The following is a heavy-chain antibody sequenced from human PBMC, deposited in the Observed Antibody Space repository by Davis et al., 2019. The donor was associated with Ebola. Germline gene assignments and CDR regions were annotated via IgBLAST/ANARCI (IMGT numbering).Heavy chain of an antibody. V-gene: IGHV3-73*01. D-gene: IGHD3-10*01. CDR1: GFTFSGSA. Sequence: GASLKISCAASGFTFSGSAMHWVRQASGKGLEWVSRIRSKANSYATAYAASVKGRFTISRDDSKNTAYLQMNSLKTEDTAVYYCTISRGSSGVDDYWGQGTLVTVSS. CDR2: IRSKANSYAT. J-gene: IGHJ4*02. CDR3: TISRGSSGVDDY.